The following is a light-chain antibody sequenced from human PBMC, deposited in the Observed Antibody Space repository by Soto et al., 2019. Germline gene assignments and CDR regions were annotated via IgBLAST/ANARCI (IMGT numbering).Light chain of an antibody. CDR2: DAS. J-gene: IGKJ1*01. CDR3: QQYKTYWT. V-gene: IGKV1-5*01. CDR1: QSISSW. Sequence: DIQMTQSPSTLSASVVDRVTITCRASQSISSWLAWYQQKPGKAPKLLIYDASSLESGVPSRFSGSGSGTEFTLTISSLQPEDFATYYCQQYKTYWTFGQGTKVDIK.